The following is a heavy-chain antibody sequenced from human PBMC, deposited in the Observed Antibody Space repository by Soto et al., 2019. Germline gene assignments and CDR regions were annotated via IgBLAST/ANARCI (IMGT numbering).Heavy chain of an antibody. CDR2: MNPNSGNT. CDR1: GYTFTSYD. CDR3: ARERTGTTSMDV. V-gene: IGHV1-8*01. J-gene: IGHJ6*02. D-gene: IGHD1-1*01. Sequence: QVQLVQSGAEVKKPGASVKVSCKASGYTFTSYDINWVRQATGQGLEWMGWMNPNSGNTGYAQKFRGRVTMTRNTSISTTYMELSSLRSEDTAVYYCARERTGTTSMDVWGQGTTVTVSS.